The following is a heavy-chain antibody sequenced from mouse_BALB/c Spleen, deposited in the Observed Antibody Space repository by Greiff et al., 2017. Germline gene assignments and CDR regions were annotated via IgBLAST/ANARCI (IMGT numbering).Heavy chain of an antibody. CDR3: ARGEITTGFAY. D-gene: IGHD2-4*01. CDR2: IWAGGST. V-gene: IGHV2-9*02. Sequence: VQLQESGPGLVAPSQSLSITCTVSGFSLTSYGVHWVRQPPGKGLEWLGVIWAGGSTNYNSALMSRLSISKDNSKSQVFLKMNSLQTDDTAMYYCARGEITTGFAYWGQGTLVTVSA. CDR1: GFSLTSYG. J-gene: IGHJ3*01.